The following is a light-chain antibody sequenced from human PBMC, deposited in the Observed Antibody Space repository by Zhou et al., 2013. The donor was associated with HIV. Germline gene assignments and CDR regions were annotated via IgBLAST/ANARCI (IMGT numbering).Light chain of an antibody. J-gene: IGKJ4*01. CDR1: QSITRN. CDR2: GAS. V-gene: IGKV3-11*01. Sequence: EIVMTQSPATLSVSPGDRATLFCRASQSITRNVAWYQHKPGQAPRLLIYGASSRATGIPARFSGSGSGTDFTLTISSLEPEDFAVYYCQQRSNWPLTFGGGTKVEIK. CDR3: QQRSNWPLT.